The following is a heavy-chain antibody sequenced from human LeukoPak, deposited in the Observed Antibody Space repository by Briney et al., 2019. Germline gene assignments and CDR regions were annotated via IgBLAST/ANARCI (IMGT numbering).Heavy chain of an antibody. CDR1: GGSISSHY. CDR3: ARDASEALWSGYSPTCFYYYYMDV. CDR2: IYYSGST. Sequence: PSETLSLTCTVSGGSISSHYWSWLRQPPGKGLEWIGYIYYSGSTNYNPSLKSRVTILLDTSKNQFSLKLSSVAAADTAVYYCARDASEALWSGYSPTCFYYYYMDVWGKGTTVTVSS. V-gene: IGHV4-59*11. J-gene: IGHJ6*03. D-gene: IGHD3-3*01.